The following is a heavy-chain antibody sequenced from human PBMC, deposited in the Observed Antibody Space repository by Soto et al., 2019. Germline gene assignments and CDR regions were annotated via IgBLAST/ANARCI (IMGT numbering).Heavy chain of an antibody. CDR2: IIPIFGTA. V-gene: IGHV1-69*13. CDR1: GGTFSSYA. CDR3: ARLGYCTNGVCYTVDY. D-gene: IGHD2-8*01. Sequence: SVKVSCKASGGTFSSYAISWVRQAPGQGLEWMGGIIPIFGTANYAQKFQGRVTITADESTSTAYMELSSLRSEDTAVYYCARLGYCTNGVCYTVDYWGQGTLVTVPQ. J-gene: IGHJ4*02.